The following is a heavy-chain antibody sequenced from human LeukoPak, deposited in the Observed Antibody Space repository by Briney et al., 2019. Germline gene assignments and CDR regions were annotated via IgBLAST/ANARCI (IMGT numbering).Heavy chain of an antibody. D-gene: IGHD2-2*01. CDR2: FYYSGST. Sequence: SETLSLTCAVSGGSISSGGYSWSWIRQPPGKGLEWIGYFYYSGSTNYNPSLKSRVTISIDTSKNQFSLKLSSVTAADTAVYYCARREPGYCSSTSCQRPPPGRWFDPWGQGTLVTVSS. CDR1: GGSISSGGYS. J-gene: IGHJ5*02. CDR3: ARREPGYCSSTSCQRPPPGRWFDP. V-gene: IGHV4-61*08.